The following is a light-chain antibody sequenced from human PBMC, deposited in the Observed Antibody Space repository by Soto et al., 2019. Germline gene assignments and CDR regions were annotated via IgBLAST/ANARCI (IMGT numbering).Light chain of an antibody. CDR1: QTVSSY. CDR3: QQYGTSPIT. CDR2: GAS. V-gene: IGKV3-20*01. Sequence: ENVLTQSPGTLSLSPGERATLSCRASQTVSSYLTWYQHRPGQAPRLLIYGASKRATGIPDRFSGSGSGTDFTLTSRRLEPEDFTLYYCQQYGTSPITFGQGTRLEIK. J-gene: IGKJ5*01.